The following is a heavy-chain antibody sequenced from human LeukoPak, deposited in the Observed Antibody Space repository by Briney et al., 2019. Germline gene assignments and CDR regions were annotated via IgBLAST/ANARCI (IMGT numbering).Heavy chain of an antibody. V-gene: IGHV3-23*01. J-gene: IGHJ4*02. Sequence: PGGSLRLSCAASGFTFSSYAMSWVRQAPGKGLEWVSAISGSGGSTYYADSVKGRFTISRDNSKNTLYLQMNSLRAEDTAVYYCAKDPFSYCSSTSCPAIRDYWGQGTLVTVSS. CDR1: GFTFSSYA. CDR2: ISGSGGST. D-gene: IGHD2-2*01. CDR3: AKDPFSYCSSTSCPAIRDY.